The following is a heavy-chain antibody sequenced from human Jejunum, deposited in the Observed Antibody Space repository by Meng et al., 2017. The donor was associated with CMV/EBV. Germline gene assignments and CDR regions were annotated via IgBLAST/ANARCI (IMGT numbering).Heavy chain of an antibody. Sequence: TVSGGSVTSGNYYWNWIRQPPGEGLEWVGWIYYTGSSSYNPSLKSRATITLDTSKNQFSLKVTSVTAADTAVYYCARSTSGPGDYWGQGTLVTVSS. CDR2: IYYTGSS. CDR1: GGSVTSGNYY. D-gene: IGHD2-15*01. V-gene: IGHV4-61*01. J-gene: IGHJ4*02. CDR3: ARSTSGPGDY.